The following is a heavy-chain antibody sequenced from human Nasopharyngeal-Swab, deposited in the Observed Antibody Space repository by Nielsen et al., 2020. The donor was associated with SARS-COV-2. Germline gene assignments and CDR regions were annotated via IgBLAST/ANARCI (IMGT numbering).Heavy chain of an antibody. CDR3: AKRSIAVARDHFDY. V-gene: IGHV3-23*01. Sequence: WVSQGLVPWLEWVSGISGSYGSTYYADSVKGRFTISRDNSKNTLYLQMNSLRAEDTAVYYCAKRSIAVARDHFDYWGQGTLVTVSS. CDR2: ISGSYGST. D-gene: IGHD6-19*01. J-gene: IGHJ4*02.